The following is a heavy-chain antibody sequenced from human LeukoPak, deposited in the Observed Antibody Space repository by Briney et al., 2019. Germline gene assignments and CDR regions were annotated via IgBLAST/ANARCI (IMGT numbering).Heavy chain of an antibody. D-gene: IGHD3-9*01. CDR2: IYSGGST. CDR3: AKAFGDILTGYYYYFDY. V-gene: IGHV3-53*01. CDR1: GFTVSSNY. J-gene: IGHJ4*02. Sequence: GGSLRLSCAASGFTVSSNYMSWVRQAPGKGLEWVSVIYSGGSTYYADSVKGRFTISRDNSKNTLYLQMNSLRAEDTAVYYCAKAFGDILTGYYYYFDYWGQGTLVTVSS.